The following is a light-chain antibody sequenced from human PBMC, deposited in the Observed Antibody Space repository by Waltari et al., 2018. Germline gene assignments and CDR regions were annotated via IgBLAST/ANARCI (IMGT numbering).Light chain of an antibody. CDR2: EAS. J-gene: IGKJ4*01. CDR1: QSVYNF. V-gene: IGKV3-11*01. Sequence: EVVLTQSPATLSLSPGERATLSCRASQSVYNFLAGYQQKPGQAPRLLIYEASQRATGIPARFSGSGSGTDFTLTISNLEPEDVAVYYCQQRANWPPLTFGGGTKVEIK. CDR3: QQRANWPPLT.